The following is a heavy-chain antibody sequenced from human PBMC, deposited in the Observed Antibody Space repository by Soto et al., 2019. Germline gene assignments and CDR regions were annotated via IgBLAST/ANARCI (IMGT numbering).Heavy chain of an antibody. Sequence: QVQLVQSGAEVKKPGASVKVSCKASGYTFTSYGISWVRQAPGQGLEWMGWISAYNGNTNYAQKLQGRVTMTTDPSTSTDCMELRRLRSDDTAVQYDAICGGDCYSPLCYGMDVWGHWSTVTVSS. CDR3: AICGGDCYSPLCYGMDV. J-gene: IGHJ6*02. V-gene: IGHV1-18*01. CDR1: GYTFTSYG. CDR2: ISAYNGNT. D-gene: IGHD2-21*02.